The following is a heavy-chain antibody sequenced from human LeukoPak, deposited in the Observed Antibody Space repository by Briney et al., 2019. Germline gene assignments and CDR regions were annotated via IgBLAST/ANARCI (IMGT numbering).Heavy chain of an antibody. CDR2: ISSTGSTI. Sequence: GGSLRLSCVASGFTFSGSAMNWVRQAPGKGLEWISSISSTGSTIYYADSLKGRFTISRDNAKNSLYLQMNSLRDEDTAVYYCAKSLVSDSWGQGTLVTVSS. V-gene: IGHV3-48*02. CDR3: AKSLVSDS. CDR1: GFTFSGSA. D-gene: IGHD3-16*01. J-gene: IGHJ4*02.